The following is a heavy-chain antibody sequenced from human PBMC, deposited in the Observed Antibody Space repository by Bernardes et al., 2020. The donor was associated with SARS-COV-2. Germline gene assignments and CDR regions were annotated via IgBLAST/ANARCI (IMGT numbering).Heavy chain of an antibody. J-gene: IGHJ4*01. CDR2: IYYSGIT. Sequence: SETLSLTCTVSGGSISSSSYYWGWIRQPPGKGLDWIGNIYYSGITYYNPSLKSRVTMSIDTSKNQFSLKLSSVTAADTAVYYCARRLQYYLDYWGHGTLVTVSS. CDR1: GGSISSSSYY. CDR3: ARRLQYYLDY. V-gene: IGHV4-39*01.